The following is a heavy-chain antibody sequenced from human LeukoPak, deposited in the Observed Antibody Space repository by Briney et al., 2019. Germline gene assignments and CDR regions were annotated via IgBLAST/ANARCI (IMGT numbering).Heavy chain of an antibody. CDR1: GYTLTELS. J-gene: IGHJ4*02. CDR3: AIIVVGTRFYH. V-gene: IGHV1-24*01. D-gene: IGHD1-26*01. CDR2: FDPEDGET. Sequence: ASVKVSCKVSGYTLTELSMHWVRQAPGKGLEWMGGFDPEDGETIYAQKFQGRVTMNEGTSTDTGYMELGSLRSEETAVYYCAIIVVGTRFYHWGQGTLVTVSS.